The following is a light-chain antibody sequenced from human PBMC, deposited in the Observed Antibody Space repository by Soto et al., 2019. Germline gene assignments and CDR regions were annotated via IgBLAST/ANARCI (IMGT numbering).Light chain of an antibody. CDR3: CSYADRSTWV. Sequence: QSALTQPASLSGSPGQSITLSCTGTGDNIGSYDIVSWYQHLPGEAPKLIIYEGTKRPSGISNRFSGSKAGYTASLSISGLQDDDAADYFCCSYADRSTWVFGGGTKLTVL. V-gene: IGLV2-23*01. J-gene: IGLJ3*02. CDR2: EGT. CDR1: GDNIGSYDI.